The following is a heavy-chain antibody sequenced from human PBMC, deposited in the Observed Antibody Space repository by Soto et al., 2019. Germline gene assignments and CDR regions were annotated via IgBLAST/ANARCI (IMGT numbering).Heavy chain of an antibody. CDR1: GFSLSTSGMC. V-gene: IGHV2-70*01. D-gene: IGHD2-2*01. CDR3: ARVLAAAAAYYGVDG. J-gene: IGHJ6*02. Sequence: SGPTLVNPTQTLTLTCTFSGFSLSTSGMCVSWIRQPPGKALQWLALIDWDDDKYYSTSLKTRLTISKDTSKNQVVLTMTNMAPVDTATYYCARVLAAAAAYYGVDGWGQGTTVTVSS. CDR2: IDWDDDK.